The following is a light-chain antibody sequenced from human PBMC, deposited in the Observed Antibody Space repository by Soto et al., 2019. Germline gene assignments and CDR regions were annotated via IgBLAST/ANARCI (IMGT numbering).Light chain of an antibody. V-gene: IGKV1-17*01. Sequence: DIQLTQSPSFLSASVGDRVTITCRASQSISTYLSWYQQNPGKAPQLLIYAASSLQSGVPSRFNGSGSGTEFTLTISSLQPEDFATYFCLQHNTYSWTFGQGTKVDIK. CDR3: LQHNTYSWT. CDR2: AAS. CDR1: QSISTY. J-gene: IGKJ1*01.